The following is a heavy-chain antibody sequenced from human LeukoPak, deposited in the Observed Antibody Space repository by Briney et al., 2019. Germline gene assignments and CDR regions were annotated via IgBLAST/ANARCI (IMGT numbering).Heavy chain of an antibody. CDR3: ASFDGYNYLDAFDI. D-gene: IGHD5-24*01. CDR1: GFTFSSYW. CDR2: IKQDGSEK. V-gene: IGHV3-7*01. Sequence: GGSLRLSCAASGFTFSSYWMSWVRQAPGKGLEWVANIKQDGSEKYYVDSVKGRFTISRDNAKNSLYLQMNSLRAEDTAVYYCASFDGYNYLDAFDIWGQATMVTVSS. J-gene: IGHJ3*02.